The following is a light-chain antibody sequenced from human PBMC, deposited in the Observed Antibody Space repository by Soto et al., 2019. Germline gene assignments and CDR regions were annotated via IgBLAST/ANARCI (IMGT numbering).Light chain of an antibody. CDR3: ASYTPSSTYV. CDR2: DVS. J-gene: IGLJ1*01. CDR1: SSDVGGYSY. V-gene: IGLV2-14*01. Sequence: QSVLTQPASVSGSPGQSTAISCTGTSSDVGGYSYVSWYQQQPGKAPKLVISDVSNRPSGVSDRFSGSKSGNTASLTISGLQTEDEADYYCASYTPSSTYVFGTGTKVTVL.